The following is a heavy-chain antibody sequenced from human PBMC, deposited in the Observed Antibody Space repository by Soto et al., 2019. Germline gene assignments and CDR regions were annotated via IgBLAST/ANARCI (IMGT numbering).Heavy chain of an antibody. CDR2: IIPILGIA. CDR1: GGTFSSYT. J-gene: IGHJ4*02. CDR3: GYSSGWYGSLGY. D-gene: IGHD6-19*01. V-gene: IGHV1-69*02. Sequence: QVQLVQSGAEVKKPGSSVKVSCKASGGTFSSYTISWVRHAPGQGLEWMGRIIPILGIATYAQKFQGRVTITADKSTSTAYMELSSLRSEDTAVYYCGYSSGWYGSLGYWGQGTLVTVSS.